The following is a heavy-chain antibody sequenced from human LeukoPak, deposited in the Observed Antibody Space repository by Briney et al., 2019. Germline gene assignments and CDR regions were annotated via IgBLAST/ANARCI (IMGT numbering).Heavy chain of an antibody. CDR3: ARVQWELRGVGSYFEY. V-gene: IGHV3-7*01. D-gene: IGHD1-26*01. CDR1: GFTFSSYW. Sequence: PGGSLRLSCVVSGFTFSSYWMSWVRQAPGKGLEWVASIKQDGSEKYYVDSVKGRFTISRDNAKNSLYLQMNSLRAEDTAVYYCARVQWELRGVGSYFEYWGQGALVTVSS. J-gene: IGHJ4*02. CDR2: IKQDGSEK.